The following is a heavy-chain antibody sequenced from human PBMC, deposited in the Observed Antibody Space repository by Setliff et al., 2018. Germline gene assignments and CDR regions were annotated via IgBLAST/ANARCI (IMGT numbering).Heavy chain of an antibody. CDR3: ARVSVDFDTFDV. CDR1: GGSIRSITYY. J-gene: IGHJ3*01. CDR2: IYCRGST. Sequence: PSETLSLTCNVSGGSIRSITYYWGWIRQPPGKGLEWIGSIYCRGSTFSNPSLRGRLSISEDTSKSQFSLTLTSVTAADTAVYYSARVSVDFDTFDVWGQGTMVTVSS. V-gene: IGHV4-39*07.